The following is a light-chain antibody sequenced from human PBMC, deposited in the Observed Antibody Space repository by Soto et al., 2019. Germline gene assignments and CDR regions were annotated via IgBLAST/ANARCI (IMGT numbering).Light chain of an antibody. Sequence: ENVLTQSPGTLSLSPGERATLSCRAIQCLSSNFLAWYQRKPGQAPRLPIFDTSSRASGFPDRFSGSGSGTDFTLTINRLEPEDFAVYYCQQYDTSPGTFGQGTKV. CDR1: QCLSSNF. CDR2: DTS. J-gene: IGKJ1*01. V-gene: IGKV3-20*01. CDR3: QQYDTSPGT.